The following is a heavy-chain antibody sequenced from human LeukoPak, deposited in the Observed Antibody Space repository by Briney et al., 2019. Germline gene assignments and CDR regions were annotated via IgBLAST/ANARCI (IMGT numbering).Heavy chain of an antibody. D-gene: IGHD1-7*01. V-gene: IGHV3-30*01. CDR3: ARGVENWNSPIDY. Sequence: GRSLRLSCAASGFSFSNYAMHWVRQAPGKGLEWVAVVSYDGSDKYYADSVRGRFTISRDNSKNTLYLQMNSLRAEDTAVYYRARGVENWNSPIDYWGQGTLVTVSS. J-gene: IGHJ4*02. CDR1: GFSFSNYA. CDR2: VSYDGSDK.